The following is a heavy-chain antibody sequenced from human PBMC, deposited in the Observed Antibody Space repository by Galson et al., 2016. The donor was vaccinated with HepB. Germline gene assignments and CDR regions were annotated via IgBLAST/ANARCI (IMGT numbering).Heavy chain of an antibody. CDR3: FRIPRYYADYSSGVGDC. CDR2: ISGAGTA. Sequence: SLRLSCAASGFPFSSYAMSWVRQAPGKGLAWVSTISGAGTASYAYSVKGRFTISRDNSKNTLDLQMDSLRVEDTALYFCFRIPRYYADYSSGVGDCWGQRTLRTVSS. D-gene: IGHD4-17*01. CDR1: GFPFSSYA. J-gene: IGHJ4*02. V-gene: IGHV3-23*01.